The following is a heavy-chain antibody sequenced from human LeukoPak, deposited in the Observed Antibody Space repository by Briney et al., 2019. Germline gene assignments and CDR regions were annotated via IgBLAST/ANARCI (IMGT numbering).Heavy chain of an antibody. J-gene: IGHJ4*02. V-gene: IGHV5-51*01. CDR1: GYNFTTYW. D-gene: IGHD1-1*01. CDR2: IYPGDSDT. Sequence: GESLKISCQGSGYNFTTYWFGWMRQMPGKGLKWMGIIYPGDSDTRYSPSFQGQVTISVDKPISTAYPQWSSLKDSDTAMYYCARRDKRYYYFDYWGQGTLVTVSS. CDR3: ARRDKRYYYFDY.